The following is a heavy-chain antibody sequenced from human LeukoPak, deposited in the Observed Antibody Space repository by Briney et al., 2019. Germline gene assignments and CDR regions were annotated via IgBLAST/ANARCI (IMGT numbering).Heavy chain of an antibody. V-gene: IGHV3-23*01. J-gene: IGHJ6*02. Sequence: PGGSLRLSCAASGFTFSSYAMSWVRQAPGKGLEWVSAISGSGGSTYYADSVKGRFTISRDNSKNTLYLQMNSLRAEDTAVYYCAKAQYQLLYSYYGVDVWGQGTTVTVSS. CDR2: ISGSGGST. D-gene: IGHD2-2*01. CDR1: GFTFSSYA. CDR3: AKAQYQLLYSYYGVDV.